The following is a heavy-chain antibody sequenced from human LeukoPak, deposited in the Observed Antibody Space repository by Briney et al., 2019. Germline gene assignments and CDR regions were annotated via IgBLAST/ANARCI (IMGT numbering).Heavy chain of an antibody. CDR1: GFSFSDYS. D-gene: IGHD6-13*01. J-gene: IGHJ4*02. V-gene: IGHV3-15*01. CDR2: IKSKTDGGTT. CDR3: TTGEYSSSLFDY. Sequence: GGSLRLSCVGSGFSFSDYSMNWVRQAPGKGLEWVGRIKSKTDGGTTDYAAPVKGRFTISRDDSKNTLYLQMNSLKTEDTAVYYCTTGEYSSSLFDYWGQGTLVTVSS.